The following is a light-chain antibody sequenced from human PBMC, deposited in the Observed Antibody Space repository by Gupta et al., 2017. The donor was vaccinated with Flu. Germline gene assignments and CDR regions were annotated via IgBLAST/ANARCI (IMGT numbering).Light chain of an antibody. CDR3: QHRSSWPLT. V-gene: IGKV3-11*01. J-gene: IGKJ4*01. CDR2: DAS. Sequence: VLPHSPATLSLSPGDRATLSCRASQSVSRDVVWYQQKPGQAPRLLIYDASNRATGIPAKFSGTGSGTDFTLTISSLEPEDFAVYYCQHRSSWPLTFGGGTKVEIK. CDR1: QSVSRD.